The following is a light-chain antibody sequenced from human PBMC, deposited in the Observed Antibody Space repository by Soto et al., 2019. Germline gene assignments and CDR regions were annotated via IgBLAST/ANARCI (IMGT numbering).Light chain of an antibody. Sequence: EIVLTQSPATLSLSPGERATLSCGASQSVSSSYSAWYQQKPGLAPRLLIYDASSRATGIPDRFSGSGSGTDFTLTISRLEPEDFAVYYCQQYGSSPTFGGGTKVEIK. V-gene: IGKV3D-20*01. CDR3: QQYGSSPT. CDR1: QSVSSSY. CDR2: DAS. J-gene: IGKJ4*01.